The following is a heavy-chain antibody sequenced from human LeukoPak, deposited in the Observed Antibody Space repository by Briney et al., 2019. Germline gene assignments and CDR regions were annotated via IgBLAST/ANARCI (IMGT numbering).Heavy chain of an antibody. J-gene: IGHJ4*02. CDR2: IYTSGRN. V-gene: IGHV4-61*02. CDR3: ARVGGHSGSYYFDY. D-gene: IGHD1-26*01. Sequence: TLSLTCTVSGGSISSGSYYSGSVRQPGGRGLEWLGRIYTSGRNNYHTSLKSRVTISVDTSKNQFSLKPSSVTAADTAVYYWARVGGHSGSYYFDYWGQGTLVTVSS. CDR1: GGSISSGSYY.